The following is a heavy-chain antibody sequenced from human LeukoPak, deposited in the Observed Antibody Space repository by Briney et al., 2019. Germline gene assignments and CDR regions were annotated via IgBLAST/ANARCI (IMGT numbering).Heavy chain of an antibody. V-gene: IGHV3-7*03. CDR2: IKQDGSEK. CDR3: AKDRTRIVGAANYFDY. CDR1: GFTFSSYW. J-gene: IGHJ4*02. D-gene: IGHD1-26*01. Sequence: GGSLRLSCAASGFTFSSYWMSWVRQAPGKGLEWVANIKQDGSEKYYVDSVKGRFTISRDNAKNSLYLQMNSLRAEDTAVYYCAKDRTRIVGAANYFDYWGQGTLVTVSS.